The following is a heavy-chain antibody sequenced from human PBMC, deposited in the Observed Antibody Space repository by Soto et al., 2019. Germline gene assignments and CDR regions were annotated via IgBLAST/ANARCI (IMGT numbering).Heavy chain of an antibody. V-gene: IGHV4-59*08. J-gene: IGHJ2*01. CDR3: ARKQGSGPNWYFDL. CDR2: IYYSGSN. CDR1: GGSISSYY. Sequence: QVQLQESGPGLVKPSETLSLTCTVSGGSISSYYWSWIRQPPGKGLEWIGDIYYSGSNNYNPSIKSHVTISVDTSKNQFSLKLRSVTAADTAVYYCARKQGSGPNWYFDLWGRGTLVTVSS.